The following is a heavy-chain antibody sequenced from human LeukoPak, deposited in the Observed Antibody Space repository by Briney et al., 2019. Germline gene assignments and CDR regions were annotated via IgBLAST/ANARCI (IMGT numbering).Heavy chain of an antibody. D-gene: IGHD3-22*01. J-gene: IGHJ4*02. V-gene: IGHV4-4*07. CDR3: ARDYDSSGYYAFDY. CDR1: GGSISSYY. Sequence: SETLSLTCTVSGGSISSYYWSWIRQPAGKGLEWIGRIYTSGSTNYNPSLKSRVTTSVDTSKNQFSLKLSSVTAADTAVYYCARDYDSSGYYAFDYWGQGTLVTVSS. CDR2: IYTSGST.